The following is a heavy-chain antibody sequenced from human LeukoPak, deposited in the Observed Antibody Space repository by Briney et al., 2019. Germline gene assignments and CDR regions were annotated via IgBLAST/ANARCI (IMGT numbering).Heavy chain of an antibody. CDR3: AKPTSGDGSFLIDY. J-gene: IGHJ4*02. CDR1: GFTFSSYG. Sequence: GSLRLSCAASGFTFSSYGMHWVRQAPGKGLEWVAVIWYDGSYTYYAESVKGRFTISRDNSRNTLYLQMSSLRAEDTAVYYCAKPTSGDGSFLIDYWGQGTLVTVSS. D-gene: IGHD1-26*01. CDR2: IWYDGSYT. V-gene: IGHV3-33*06.